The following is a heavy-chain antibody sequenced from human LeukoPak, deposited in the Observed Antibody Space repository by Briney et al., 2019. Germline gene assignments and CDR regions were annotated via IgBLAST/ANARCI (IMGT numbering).Heavy chain of an antibody. CDR1: GFTFSSYG. CDR3: AKVPYDFWSGYCLDY. V-gene: IGHV3-30*18. D-gene: IGHD3-3*01. Sequence: GGSLRLSCAVSGFTFSSYGMHWVRQAPGKGLEWVAVISYDGSNKYYADSVKGRFTISRDNSKNTLYLQMNSLRAEDTAVYYCAKVPYDFWSGYCLDYWGQGTLVTVSS. CDR2: ISYDGSNK. J-gene: IGHJ4*02.